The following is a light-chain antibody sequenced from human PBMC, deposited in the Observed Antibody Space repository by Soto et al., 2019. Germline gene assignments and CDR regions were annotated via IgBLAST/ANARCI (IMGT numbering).Light chain of an antibody. V-gene: IGLV2-14*01. CDR3: CSYRSSSTLV. CDR2: EVS. CDR1: SSDIGAYKY. Sequence: QSALAQPASVSGSPGQSVTISCTGTSSDIGAYKYVSWYQHHPGKSPRLLIYEVSNRPSGVSNRFSASKSGNTASLTTSGLQAEDEADYYCCSYRSSSTLVFGGGTKVTVL. J-gene: IGLJ2*01.